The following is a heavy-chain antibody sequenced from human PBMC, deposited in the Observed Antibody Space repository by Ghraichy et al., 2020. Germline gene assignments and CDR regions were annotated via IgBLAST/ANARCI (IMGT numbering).Heavy chain of an antibody. CDR1: GFTLSNYW. CDR2: VNQGGNER. V-gene: IGHV3-7*01. Sequence: LSLTCASSGFTLSNYWMSWVRQAPGKGLEWVANVNQGGNERYYVGSVKGRFTISRDNAKNSLYLQMNSLRAEDTAVYYCASRMFSSSWYRIPDYGVDVWGQGTTVTVSS. J-gene: IGHJ6*02. D-gene: IGHD6-13*01. CDR3: ASRMFSSSWYRIPDYGVDV.